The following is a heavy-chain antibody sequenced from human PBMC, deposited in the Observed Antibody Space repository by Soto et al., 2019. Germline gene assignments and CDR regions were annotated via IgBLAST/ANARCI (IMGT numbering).Heavy chain of an antibody. V-gene: IGHV4-59*01. CDR1: GGSISSYY. J-gene: IGHJ5*02. D-gene: IGHD3-9*01. CDR3: ARGPPDYDILTGSSWFDP. CDR2: IYYSGST. Sequence: SETLSLTCTVSGGSISSYYWSWIRQPPGKGLEWIGYIYYSGSTNYNPSLKSRVTISVDTSKNQFSLKLSSVTAADTAVYYCARGPPDYDILTGSSWFDPWGQGTLVTVSS.